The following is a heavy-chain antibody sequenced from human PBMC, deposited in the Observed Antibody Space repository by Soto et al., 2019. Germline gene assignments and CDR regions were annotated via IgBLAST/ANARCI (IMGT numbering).Heavy chain of an antibody. Sequence: SVKVSCKASGGTFNSYTFSWVRQAPGQGLEWMGRIIPVLSMSTYAQKFQGRVSLIADKSTNTAYMELYSLRSDDTAVYYCARSYGSGSRPFDYWGQGTQVTVSS. J-gene: IGHJ4*02. V-gene: IGHV1-69*02. CDR2: IIPVLSMS. CDR1: GGTFNSYT. D-gene: IGHD3-10*01. CDR3: ARSYGSGSRPFDY.